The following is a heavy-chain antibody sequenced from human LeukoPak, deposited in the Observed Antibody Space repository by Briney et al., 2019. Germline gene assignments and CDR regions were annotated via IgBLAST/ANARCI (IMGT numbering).Heavy chain of an antibody. V-gene: IGHV4-4*02. CDR2: IYHSGST. CDR1: GGSISSSNW. Sequence: SGTLSLTCAVSGGSISSSNWWSWVRQPPGKGLEWIGEIYHSGSTNYNPSLKSRVTISVDTSKNQFSLKLSSVTAADTAVYYCASKGGIAADYYFDYWGQGTLVTVSS. J-gene: IGHJ4*02. D-gene: IGHD6-13*01. CDR3: ASKGGIAADYYFDY.